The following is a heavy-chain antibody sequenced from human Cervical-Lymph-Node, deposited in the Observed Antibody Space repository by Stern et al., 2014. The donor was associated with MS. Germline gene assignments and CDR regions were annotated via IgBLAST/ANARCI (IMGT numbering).Heavy chain of an antibody. V-gene: IGHV4-31*03. CDR1: GGSISSRDYY. CDR3: ARSQNGRLLHYYFDS. J-gene: IGHJ4*02. CDR2: IHYTGST. D-gene: IGHD2-15*01. Sequence: QVQLQESGPRLVKPSQTVSLTCTVSGGSISSRDYYWSWIRQHPEKGLDWIGYIHYTGSTYYNPSLKSRFTISIDTSKNQFSLKLSSVTAADTAIYYCARSQNGRLLHYYFDSWSQGTLVTVSS.